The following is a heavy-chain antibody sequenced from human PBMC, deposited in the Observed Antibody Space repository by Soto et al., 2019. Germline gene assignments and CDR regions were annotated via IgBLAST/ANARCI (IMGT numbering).Heavy chain of an antibody. CDR3: AKDVGGAVGAPRIYQLRLYYFDY. V-gene: IGHV3-23*01. CDR2: ISGSGGST. Sequence: EVQLLESGGGLVQPGGSLRLSCAASGFTFSSYAMSWVRQAPGKGLEWVSAISGSGGSTYYADSVKGRFTISRDNSKNTLYLQMDSLRAEDTAVYYCAKDVGGAVGAPRIYQLRLYYFDYWGQGTLVTVSS. D-gene: IGHD2-2*01. CDR1: GFTFSSYA. J-gene: IGHJ4*02.